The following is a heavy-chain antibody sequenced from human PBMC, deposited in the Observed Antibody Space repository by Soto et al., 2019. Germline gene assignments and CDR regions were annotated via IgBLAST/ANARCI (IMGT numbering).Heavy chain of an antibody. J-gene: IGHJ5*02. V-gene: IGHV4-34*01. CDR1: GGSFSGYY. CDR2: INHSGST. D-gene: IGHD3-10*01. CDR3: ATLFTPPPGFDP. Sequence: QVQLQQWGAGLLKPSETLSLTCAVYGGSFSGYYWSWIRQPPGKGLEWIGEINHSGSTNYNPSLKSRVTISVDTSKNQFSLKPSSVTAADTAVYYCATLFTPPPGFDPWGQGTLVTVSS.